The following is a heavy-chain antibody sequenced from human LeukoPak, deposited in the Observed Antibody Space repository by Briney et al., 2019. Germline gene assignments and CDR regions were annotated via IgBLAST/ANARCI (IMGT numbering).Heavy chain of an antibody. V-gene: IGHV1-24*01. J-gene: IGHJ6*02. CDR1: GYTLTELS. Sequence: ASVKVSCKVSGYTLTELSMHWVRQAPGKGLEWMGGFDPEDGETIYAQKFQGRVTMTEDTSTDTAYMELSSLRSEDTAVYYCARDHVLRYFDWLLYPPWFGGMDVWGQGTTVTVSS. CDR2: FDPEDGET. CDR3: ARDHVLRYFDWLLYPPWFGGMDV. D-gene: IGHD3-9*01.